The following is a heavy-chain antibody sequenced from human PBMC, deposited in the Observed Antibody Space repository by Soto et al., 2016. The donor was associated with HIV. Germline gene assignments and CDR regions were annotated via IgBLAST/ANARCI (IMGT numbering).Heavy chain of an antibody. D-gene: IGHD3-10*01. CDR2: ISASSANT. V-gene: IGHV1-18*01. CDR1: GYTLTTHG. CDR3: ARERLWFGEGMDV. Sequence: QVQLVQSGAEVKKPGASVKVSCKASGYTLTTHGISWVRQAPGQGLEWMGWISASSANTNYAQKLQGRVTMTTDASTNTAYMELRSLRFDDTAIYYCARERLWFGEGMDVWGKGTTVTVSS. J-gene: IGHJ6*04.